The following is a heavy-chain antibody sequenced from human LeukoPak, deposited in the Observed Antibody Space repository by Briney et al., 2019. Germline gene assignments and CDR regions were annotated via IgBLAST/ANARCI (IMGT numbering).Heavy chain of an antibody. D-gene: IGHD3-22*01. V-gene: IGHV4-39*01. CDR1: ADSVSRSDSY. CDR3: ARRRYYDGSGLE. Sequence: SETLSLTCSVSADSVSRSDSYWDWIRQPPGKGLGFIGTIYYSGRTYYSASLKSRVTLSVDTSSNQFSLNLRSVTAADTAVYYCARRRYYDGSGLEWGQGTLLSVSS. CDR2: IYYSGRT. J-gene: IGHJ1*01.